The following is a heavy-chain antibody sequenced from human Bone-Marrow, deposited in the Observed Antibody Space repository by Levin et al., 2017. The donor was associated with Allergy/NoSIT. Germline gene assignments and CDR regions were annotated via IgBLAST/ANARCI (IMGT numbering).Heavy chain of an antibody. Sequence: NLGESLKISCRGSGSTFTTDWIAWVRQMPGKGLEWMAFIYPGDSDTKYSPSFQGQVTVSVDKSINTAYLHWKSLKASDTATYYCARVTVMNVVPGRFDPWGQGTLVTVSS. V-gene: IGHV5-51*01. CDR1: GSTFTTDW. CDR2: IYPGDSDT. D-gene: IGHD4-17*01. J-gene: IGHJ5*02. CDR3: ARVTVMNVVPGRFDP.